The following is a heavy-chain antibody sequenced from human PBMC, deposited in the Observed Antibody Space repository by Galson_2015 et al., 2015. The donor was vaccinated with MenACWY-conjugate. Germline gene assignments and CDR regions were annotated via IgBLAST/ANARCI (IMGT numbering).Heavy chain of an antibody. J-gene: IGHJ6*02. CDR3: ARHPPGGRGMDV. CDR2: IDPHNSNT. Sequence: QSGAEVKKPGESLKISCKGSGYSFTNYWIGWVRQMPRRGLEWMGLIDPHNSNTRYSPSFQGQVTISADESISTAFLQWSSLKAPDTAMYYCARHPPGGRGMDVWGRGTTVTVSS. V-gene: IGHV5-51*01. CDR1: GYSFTNYW. D-gene: IGHD1-26*01.